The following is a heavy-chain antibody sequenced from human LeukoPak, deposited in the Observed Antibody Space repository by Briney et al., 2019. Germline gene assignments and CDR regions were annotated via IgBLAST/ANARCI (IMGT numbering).Heavy chain of an antibody. CDR2: ISGSGGST. CDR1: GFTFSSYA. J-gene: IGHJ4*02. CDR3: AKAGSHYYDSSGYHQFDY. D-gene: IGHD3-22*01. Sequence: PGGSLRLSCAASGFTFSSYAMSWVRQAPGKGLEWVSAISGSGGSTYYADSVKGRFTISRDNSKNTLYLQMNSLRAEDTAVYYCAKAGSHYYDSSGYHQFDYWGQGTLVTVSS. V-gene: IGHV3-23*01.